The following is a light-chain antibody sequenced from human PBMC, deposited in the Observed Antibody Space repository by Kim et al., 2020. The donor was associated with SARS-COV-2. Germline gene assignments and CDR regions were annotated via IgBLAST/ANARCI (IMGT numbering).Light chain of an antibody. J-gene: IGLJ3*02. CDR2: EDN. Sequence: GKTVTISRPRSSGSIASNYVQWYQQRPGSAPTTVIYEDNQRPSGVPDRFSGSIDSSSNSASLIISGLKTEDEADYYCQSYDSSNWVFGGGTQLTVL. CDR1: SGSIASNY. CDR3: QSYDSSNWV. V-gene: IGLV6-57*03.